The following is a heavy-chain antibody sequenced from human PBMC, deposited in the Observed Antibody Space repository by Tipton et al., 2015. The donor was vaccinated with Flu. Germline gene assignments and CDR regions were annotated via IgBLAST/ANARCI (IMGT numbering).Heavy chain of an antibody. J-gene: IGHJ2*01. D-gene: IGHD4-23*01. Sequence: SLRLSCAASGFTFNNAWMSWVRQAPGKGLEWVGRIKSKTDGGTTDYAAPVKGRFTISRDDSKNTLYLQMNSLKTEDTAVYYCTTAYGGNPGGHYWYFDLWGRGPLVTVSS. CDR2: IKSKTDGGTT. V-gene: IGHV3-15*01. CDR3: TTAYGGNPGGHYWYFDL. CDR1: GFTFNNAW.